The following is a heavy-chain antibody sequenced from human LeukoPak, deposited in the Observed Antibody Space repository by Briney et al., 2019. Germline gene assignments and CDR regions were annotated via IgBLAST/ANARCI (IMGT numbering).Heavy chain of an antibody. Sequence: GESLQISCKGPGYSFSNYWIGWVRQMPGKGLQWMAIIYPGESDTQYSPSFQGQVTISADKSLRTAYLQWNSLRATDTAIYYCVRRDNYNAFDNWGQGTLVTVSS. CDR2: IYPGESDT. V-gene: IGHV5-51*01. J-gene: IGHJ4*02. D-gene: IGHD4-11*01. CDR3: VRRDNYNAFDN. CDR1: GYSFSNYW.